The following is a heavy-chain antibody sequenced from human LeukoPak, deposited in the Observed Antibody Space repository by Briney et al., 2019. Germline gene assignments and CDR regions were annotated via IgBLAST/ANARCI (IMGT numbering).Heavy chain of an antibody. CDR2: IDPSDSYT. V-gene: IGHV5-10-1*01. CDR3: ASYSGYDYRGYWFDP. J-gene: IGHJ5*02. CDR1: GYSFTSYW. D-gene: IGHD5-12*01. Sequence: GESLKISCKGSGYSFTSYWISWVRQMPGKGLEWMGRIDPSDSYTNYSPSFQGHVTISADKSISTAYLQWSSLKASDTAMYYCASYSGYDYRGYWFDPWGQGTPVTVSS.